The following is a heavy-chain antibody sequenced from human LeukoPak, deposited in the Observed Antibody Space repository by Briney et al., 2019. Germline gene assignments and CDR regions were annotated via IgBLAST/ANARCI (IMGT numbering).Heavy chain of an antibody. Sequence: GGSLRLSCAASGFTFSSYAMSWVRQAPGKGLEWVSAISGSGGSTYYADSVKGRFTISRDNSKNTLYLQMNSLRAEDTAVYYCARDLSRWFGELEDWGQGTLVTVSS. D-gene: IGHD3-10*01. V-gene: IGHV3-23*01. CDR3: ARDLSRWFGELED. CDR1: GFTFSSYA. CDR2: ISGSGGST. J-gene: IGHJ4*02.